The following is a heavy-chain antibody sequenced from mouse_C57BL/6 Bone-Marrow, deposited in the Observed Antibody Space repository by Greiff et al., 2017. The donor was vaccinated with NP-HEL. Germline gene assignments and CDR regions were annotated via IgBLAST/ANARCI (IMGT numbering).Heavy chain of an antibody. CDR2: IYPGSGNT. D-gene: IGHD1-1*01. Sequence: VQLHQSGAELVRPGASVKLSCKASGYTFTDYYINWVKQRPGQGLEWIARIYPGSGNTYYNEKFKGKATLTAEKSSSTAYMQLSSLTSEDSAVYFCARRDYGSRDYFDYWGQGTTLTVSS. J-gene: IGHJ2*01. CDR3: ARRDYGSRDYFDY. V-gene: IGHV1-76*01. CDR1: GYTFTDYY.